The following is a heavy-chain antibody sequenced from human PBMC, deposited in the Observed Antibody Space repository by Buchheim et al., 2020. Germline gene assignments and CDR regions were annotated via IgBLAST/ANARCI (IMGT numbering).Heavy chain of an antibody. CDR3: AAFSSSGL. Sequence: EVELLESGGDLVQPGGSLRLSCAVSGFTFSTYGMSWVRQAPGKGLEWLSGITASGSSTYYADSVKGRFTISRDNSMNTLYLQMRSLRVEDTAVYYCAAFSSSGLWGQGTL. J-gene: IGHJ4*02. CDR2: ITASGSST. V-gene: IGHV3-23*01. D-gene: IGHD3-10*01. CDR1: GFTFSTYG.